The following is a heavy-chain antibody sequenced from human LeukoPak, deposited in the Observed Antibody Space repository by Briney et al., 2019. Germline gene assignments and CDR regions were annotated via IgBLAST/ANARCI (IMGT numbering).Heavy chain of an antibody. CDR1: GYTFTGYY. CDR2: INPNSGDT. Sequence: GASVKVSCKASGYTFTGYYIHWVRQAPGQGLEWMGWINPNSGDTNYAPKFQGRVTMTRDTSISTAYMELSRLRSDDTAVYYCARDQNAYSSSGDPFDYWGQGTLVTVSS. CDR3: ARDQNAYSSSGDPFDY. V-gene: IGHV1-2*02. D-gene: IGHD6-6*01. J-gene: IGHJ4*02.